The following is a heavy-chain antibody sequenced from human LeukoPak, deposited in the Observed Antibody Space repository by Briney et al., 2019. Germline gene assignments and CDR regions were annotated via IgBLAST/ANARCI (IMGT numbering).Heavy chain of an antibody. D-gene: IGHD2-8*01. Sequence: GGSLRLSCAASGFTFSSYWMSWVRQAPGKGLEWVANIKQDGSEHYYVDSVKGRFTISRDNAKNSLYLQMNSLRAEDTAVCYCARDAYTNTRRYDHWGQGTLVTVSS. CDR2: IKQDGSEH. CDR3: ARDAYTNTRRYDH. V-gene: IGHV3-7*04. J-gene: IGHJ4*02. CDR1: GFTFSSYW.